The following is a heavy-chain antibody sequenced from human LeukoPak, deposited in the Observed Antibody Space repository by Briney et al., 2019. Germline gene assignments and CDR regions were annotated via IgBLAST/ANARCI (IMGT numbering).Heavy chain of an antibody. V-gene: IGHV4-34*01. Sequence: PSETLSLTCAVYGGSFSGYYWSWIRQPPGKGLEWIGEINHSGSTNYNPSLKSRVTISVDTSKNQFSLKLSSVTAADTAVYFCASFERLRLRGSDYWGQGALVIVSS. D-gene: IGHD5-12*01. CDR2: INHSGST. J-gene: IGHJ4*02. CDR3: ASFERLRLRGSDY. CDR1: GGSFSGYY.